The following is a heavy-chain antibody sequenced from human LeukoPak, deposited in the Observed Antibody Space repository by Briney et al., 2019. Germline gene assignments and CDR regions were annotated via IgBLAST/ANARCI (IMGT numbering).Heavy chain of an antibody. D-gene: IGHD5-24*01. CDR2: ISTSGGST. CDR3: AKADGSYKTLIDY. J-gene: IGHJ4*02. CDR1: GFSFSSYA. Sequence: GGSLRLSCAASGFSFSSYAMSWVRQAPGKGLEWVSSISTSGGSTYYADSVKGRFTISRDSSKNTVYLQMNSLRAEDTAVYYCAKADGSYKTLIDYWGQGTLVTVSS. V-gene: IGHV3-23*01.